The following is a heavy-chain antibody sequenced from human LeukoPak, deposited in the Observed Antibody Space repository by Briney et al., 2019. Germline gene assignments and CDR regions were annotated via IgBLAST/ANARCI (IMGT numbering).Heavy chain of an antibody. CDR1: GFTFSDSY. J-gene: IGHJ4*02. CDR3: LRGDRRDY. V-gene: IGHV3-11*04. CDR2: ISNSGREI. Sequence: GGSLRLSCTASGFTFSDSYMTWIRQAPGKGLEWVSYISNSGREINYADSVKGRFTISRDNAMSSLYLQMNSLRVEDTAVYYCLRGDRRDYWAREPWSPSPQ.